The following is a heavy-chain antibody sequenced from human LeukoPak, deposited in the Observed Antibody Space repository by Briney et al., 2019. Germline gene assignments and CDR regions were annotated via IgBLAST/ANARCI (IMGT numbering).Heavy chain of an antibody. V-gene: IGHV1-8*01. CDR3: ARSPYYHYGMDV. Sequence: ASVKVSCKASGYTFASYDINWVRQATGQGLEWMGWMNPNSGNTGYAQKFQGRVTMTRNTSISTAYMELSSLRSEDTAVYYCARSPYYHYGMDVWGQGTTVTVSS. CDR2: MNPNSGNT. CDR1: GYTFASYD. J-gene: IGHJ6*02.